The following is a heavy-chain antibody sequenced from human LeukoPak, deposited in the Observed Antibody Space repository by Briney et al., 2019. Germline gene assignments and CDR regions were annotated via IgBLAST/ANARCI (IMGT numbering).Heavy chain of an antibody. D-gene: IGHD4-17*01. CDR3: ARDDGECLFDY. J-gene: IGHJ4*02. V-gene: IGHV1-69*05. CDR1: GATFSSYA. Sequence: GASVKLSCNASGATFSSYAISWVRQAPGQGLEWMGRIIPIFGTANYAQKFNARVTITTDESTSTAYMGLCRRRSEDTAVYYCARDDGECLFDYWGQGTLVTVSS. CDR2: IIPIFGTA.